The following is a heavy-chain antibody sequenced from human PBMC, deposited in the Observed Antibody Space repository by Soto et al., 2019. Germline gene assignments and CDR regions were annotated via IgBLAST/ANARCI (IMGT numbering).Heavy chain of an antibody. CDR2: ISSSSSYI. D-gene: IGHD5-18*01. Sequence: EVQLVESGGGLVKPGGSLRLSCAASGFTFSSYSMNWVRQAPGKGLEWVSSISSSSSYIYYADSVKGRFTISRDNAKNSLLHKTNSQRAEDTAVYYCARDQPGYSYGYGLGYWGQGTLGPVSS. CDR3: ARDQPGYSYGYGLGY. CDR1: GFTFSSYS. V-gene: IGHV3-21*01. J-gene: IGHJ4*02.